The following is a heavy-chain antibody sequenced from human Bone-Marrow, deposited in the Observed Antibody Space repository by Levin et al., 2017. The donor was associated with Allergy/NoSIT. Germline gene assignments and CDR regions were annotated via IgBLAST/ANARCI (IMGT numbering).Heavy chain of an antibody. CDR3: ARDLNQNSFCSSKTCVVLDV. V-gene: IGHV1-2*02. CDR2: INSQNGGT. J-gene: IGHJ4*02. Sequence: PGESLKISCKTSGYSFSDHYIHWVRQAPGQGFQWMGSINSQNGGTNTADEFRGRVTMTRDTSISAAFMELTGLSSDDTAVYYCARDLNQNSFCSSKTCVVLDVWGQGTLVTVSS. D-gene: IGHD2-2*01. CDR1: GYSFSDHY.